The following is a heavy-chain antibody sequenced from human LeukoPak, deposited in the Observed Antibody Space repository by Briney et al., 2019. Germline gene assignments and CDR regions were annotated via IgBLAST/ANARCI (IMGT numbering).Heavy chain of an antibody. Sequence: GRSLRLSCAASGFTFSSYAMHWVREAPGKGLEWVAVISYDGSNKYYADSVKGRFTISRDNSKNTLYLQMNSLRAEDTAVYYCASSLRGGHYWGQGTLVTVSS. D-gene: IGHD3-10*01. CDR2: ISYDGSNK. CDR1: GFTFSSYA. J-gene: IGHJ4*02. V-gene: IGHV3-30*04. CDR3: ASSLRGGHY.